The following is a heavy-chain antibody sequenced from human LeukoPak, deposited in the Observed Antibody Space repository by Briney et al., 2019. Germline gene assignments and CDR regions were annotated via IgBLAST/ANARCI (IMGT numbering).Heavy chain of an antibody. J-gene: IGHJ4*02. CDR3: ARAKGIRSSLAAAANTQPGYYYFDY. D-gene: IGHD6-13*01. CDR2: IFYSGST. Sequence: PSETLSLTCTVSGGSITRSRYYWGWIRQPPGKGLEWIGNIFYSGSTYCNPSLKSRVTISLDTSKNQFSLKPSSVTAADTAVYFCARAKGIRSSLAAAANTQPGYYYFDYWGQGTLVTVSS. CDR1: GGSITRSRYY. V-gene: IGHV4-39*07.